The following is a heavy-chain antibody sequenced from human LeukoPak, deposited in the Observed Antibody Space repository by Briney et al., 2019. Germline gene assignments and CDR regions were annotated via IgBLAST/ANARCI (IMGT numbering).Heavy chain of an antibody. Sequence: PSETLSLTCTVPGGSISSYYWGWIRQPPGKGLEWIGYIYYSGSTNYNPSLKSRVTISVDTSKNQFSLKLSSVTAADTAVYYCARHGMGANFDYWGQGTLVTVSS. V-gene: IGHV4-59*08. D-gene: IGHD1-26*01. CDR1: GGSISSYY. J-gene: IGHJ4*02. CDR3: ARHGMGANFDY. CDR2: IYYSGST.